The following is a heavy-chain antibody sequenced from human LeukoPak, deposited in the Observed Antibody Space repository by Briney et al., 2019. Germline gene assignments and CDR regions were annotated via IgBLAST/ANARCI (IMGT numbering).Heavy chain of an antibody. D-gene: IGHD6-13*01. V-gene: IGHV3-11*01. CDR1: GFTFSDYY. CDR2: ISSSGSTI. Sequence: GGSLRHACAASGFTFSDYYLSWIRQAPGKGLEWVSYISSSGSTIYYADSVKGRFTISRDNAKNSLYQQMNSLRAEDTAVYYCARTYSSSAYMDVWGKGTTVTISS. CDR3: ARTYSSSAYMDV. J-gene: IGHJ6*03.